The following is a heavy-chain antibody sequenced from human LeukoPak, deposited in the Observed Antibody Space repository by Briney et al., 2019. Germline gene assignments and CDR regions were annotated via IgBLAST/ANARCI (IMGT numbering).Heavy chain of an antibody. J-gene: IGHJ4*02. CDR2: IYTSGST. Sequence: SETLSLTCTVSGGSISSGSYYWSWIRQPAGKGLEWIGRIYTSGSTNYNPSLKSQVTISVDKSNNQFSLSLTSVTAADTAVYYCAKNWGPYIRYFDYWGQGTLVTVSS. CDR3: AKNWGPYIRYFDY. D-gene: IGHD3-16*01. CDR1: GGSISSGSYY. V-gene: IGHV4-61*02.